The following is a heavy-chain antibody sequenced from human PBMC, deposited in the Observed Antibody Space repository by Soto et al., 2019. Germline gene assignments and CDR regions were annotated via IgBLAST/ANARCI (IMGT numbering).Heavy chain of an antibody. Sequence: AASVKVSCKASGYTFSDYYIHWVRQAPGQGLEWMGWINPNSGGTKYAPKFQGGVTMTRDTSMTTAYMELSRLRSGDTAVYYCAREPATAKPEGVDFWGQGTLVTVSS. V-gene: IGHV1-2*02. J-gene: IGHJ4*02. CDR3: AREPATAKPEGVDF. CDR2: INPNSGGT. D-gene: IGHD1-1*01. CDR1: GYTFSDYY.